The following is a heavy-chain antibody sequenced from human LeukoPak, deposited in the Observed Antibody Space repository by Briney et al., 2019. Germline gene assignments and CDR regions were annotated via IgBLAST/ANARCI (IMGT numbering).Heavy chain of an antibody. CDR3: ARGSVHDAFDI. Sequence: PGRSLRLSCAASGFTFSSYAMHWVHQAPGKGLEWVAVISYDGSNKYYADSVKGRFTISRDNSKNTLYLQMNSLRAEDTAVYYCARGSVHDAFDIWGQGTMVTVSS. CDR1: GFTFSSYA. V-gene: IGHV3-30-3*01. D-gene: IGHD4-17*01. CDR2: ISYDGSNK. J-gene: IGHJ3*02.